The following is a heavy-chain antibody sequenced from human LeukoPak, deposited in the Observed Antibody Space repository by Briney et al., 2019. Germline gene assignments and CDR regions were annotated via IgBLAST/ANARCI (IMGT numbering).Heavy chain of an antibody. V-gene: IGHV4-61*01. Sequence: PSETLSLTCTVSGASVSSGTYYWTWIRKPPGKGLEWIGYIYYSGSTNYNPSLKSRVTISVDTSKNQFSLRLSSVTAADTAVYYCAAYCSSTSCTDSDYYYYGMDVWGQGTTVTVSS. CDR3: AAYCSSTSCTDSDYYYYGMDV. CDR1: GASVSSGTYY. J-gene: IGHJ6*02. CDR2: IYYSGST. D-gene: IGHD2-2*01.